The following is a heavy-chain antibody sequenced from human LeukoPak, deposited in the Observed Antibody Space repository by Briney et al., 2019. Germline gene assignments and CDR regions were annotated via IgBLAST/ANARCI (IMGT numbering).Heavy chain of an antibody. V-gene: IGHV3-53*01. Sequence: GGSLRLSCAASGFTVSSNYMTWVRQAPGKGLEWLSVIYSDGSTYYADSVEGRFTISRDNSKNTLYLQMNSLRAEDTAVYYCARIPIVLITSGGYWGQGTLVTVSS. CDR1: GFTVSSNY. CDR2: IYSDGST. D-gene: IGHD3-22*01. CDR3: ARIPIVLITSGGY. J-gene: IGHJ4*02.